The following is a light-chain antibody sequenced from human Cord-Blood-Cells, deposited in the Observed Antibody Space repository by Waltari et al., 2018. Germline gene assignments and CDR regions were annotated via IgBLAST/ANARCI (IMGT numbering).Light chain of an antibody. J-gene: IGKJ4*01. CDR3: QQRSNWPPLT. CDR1: QSVSSY. V-gene: IGKV3-11*01. Sequence: EIVLTQYPDTLSLSPGERATLSCRASQSVSSYLAWYQQKPGQAPRLLIYDASNRATGIPARFSGSGSGTDFTLTISSLEPEDFAVYYCQQRSNWPPLTFGGGTKVEIK. CDR2: DAS.